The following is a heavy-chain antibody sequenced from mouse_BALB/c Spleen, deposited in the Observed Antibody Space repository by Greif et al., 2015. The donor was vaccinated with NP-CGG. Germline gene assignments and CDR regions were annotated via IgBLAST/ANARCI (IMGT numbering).Heavy chain of an antibody. CDR1: GYTFTSYW. J-gene: IGHJ4*01. Sequence: QVQLQHSGAELVKPGASVKLYCKASGYTFTSYWMHWVKQRPGQGLEWIGEINPSNGRTNYNEKFKSKATLTVDKSSSTAYMQLSSLTSEDSAVYYCARWDDGYYLRIYAMDYCGQGTSVTVSS. V-gene: IGHV1S81*02. D-gene: IGHD2-3*01. CDR3: ARWDDGYYLRIYAMDY. CDR2: INPSNGRT.